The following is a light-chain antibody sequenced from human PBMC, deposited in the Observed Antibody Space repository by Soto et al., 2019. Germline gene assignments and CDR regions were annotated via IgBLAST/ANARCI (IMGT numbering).Light chain of an antibody. Sequence: EIVLTQSPGTLSLSPGERATLSCRASQSVSSIYLAWYQQKPGQAPRLLIYGASSWATGIPDRFSGSGSGIYFTLTISSLEPEDFAVYYCQQYGTSRWTFGQGTKVEI. V-gene: IGKV3-20*01. CDR1: QSVSSIY. CDR3: QQYGTSRWT. J-gene: IGKJ1*01. CDR2: GAS.